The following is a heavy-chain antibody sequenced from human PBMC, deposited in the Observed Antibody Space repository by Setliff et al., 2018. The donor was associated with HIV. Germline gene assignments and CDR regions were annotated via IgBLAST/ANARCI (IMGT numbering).Heavy chain of an antibody. V-gene: IGHV1-24*01. Sequence: ASVKVSCKVSGYTLTELSIHWVRQAPGKGLEWMGGFDPEDGEIIYAQKFQGTFTMTEDTSTDTVYMELSSLKSEDTAVYYCATDLSSGYFYFTLHYWGQGTLVTVSS. J-gene: IGHJ4*02. CDR2: FDPEDGEI. D-gene: IGHD3-22*01. CDR1: GYTLTELS. CDR3: ATDLSSGYFYFTLHY.